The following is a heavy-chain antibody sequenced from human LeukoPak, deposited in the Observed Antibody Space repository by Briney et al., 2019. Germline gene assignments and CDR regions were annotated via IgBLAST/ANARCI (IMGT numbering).Heavy chain of an antibody. J-gene: IGHJ5*02. CDR1: GGSFSGYY. V-gene: IGHV4-34*01. CDR3: AREGSGSYLGNWFDP. Sequence: SETLSLTCAVYGGSFSGYYWSWIRQPPGKGLEWIGEINHSGSTNYNPSLKSRVTISVDTSKNQFSLKLSSVTAADTAVYYCAREGSGSYLGNWFDPWGQGTLVTVSS. D-gene: IGHD1-26*01. CDR2: INHSGST.